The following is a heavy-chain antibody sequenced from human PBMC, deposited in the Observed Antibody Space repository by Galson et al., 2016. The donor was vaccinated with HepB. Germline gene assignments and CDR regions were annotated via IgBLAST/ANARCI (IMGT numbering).Heavy chain of an antibody. V-gene: IGHV3-30*18. D-gene: IGHD2-2*01. J-gene: IGHJ4*02. CDR3: AKDGRIYCSSASCHDHFHY. Sequence: SLRLSCAASGFTFNTFGIHWVRQAPGKGLEWVALISFDGSSKYYVDSVKGRFTISRDNSKNTLYLQMNSLRAEDTAVYYCAKDGRIYCSSASCHDHFHYWGQGTLVTVSS. CDR1: GFTFNTFG. CDR2: ISFDGSSK.